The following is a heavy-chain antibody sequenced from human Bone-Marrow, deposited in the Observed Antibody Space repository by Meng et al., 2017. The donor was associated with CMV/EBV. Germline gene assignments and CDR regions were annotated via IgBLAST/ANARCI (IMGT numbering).Heavy chain of an antibody. CDR2: IKQDGSEK. V-gene: IGHV3-7*01. CDR1: GFTFSSYW. CDR3: ARDRTYYYDSSGYFDYGMDV. D-gene: IGHD3-22*01. J-gene: IGHJ6*02. Sequence: GGSLRLSCAASGFTFSSYWMSWVRQAPGKGLEWVANIKQDGSEKYYVDSVKGRFTISRDNAKNSLYLQMNSLRAEDTAVYYYARDRTYYYDSSGYFDYGMDVWGQGTTVTVSS.